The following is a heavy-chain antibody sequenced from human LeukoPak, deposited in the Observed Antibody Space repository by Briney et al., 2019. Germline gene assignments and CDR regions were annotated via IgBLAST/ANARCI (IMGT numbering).Heavy chain of an antibody. Sequence: GGSLRLSCEVSGLTFSNVWMHWVRQAPGQGLVWVCRINTAGSTVHADHVEGRFTISRDNSKNTLYLQMNSLRAEDTAVYYCAEDLWFGELKPANFGYWGQGTLVTVSS. D-gene: IGHD3-10*01. J-gene: IGHJ4*02. CDR1: GLTFSNVW. V-gene: IGHV3-74*01. CDR2: INTAGST. CDR3: AEDLWFGELKPANFGY.